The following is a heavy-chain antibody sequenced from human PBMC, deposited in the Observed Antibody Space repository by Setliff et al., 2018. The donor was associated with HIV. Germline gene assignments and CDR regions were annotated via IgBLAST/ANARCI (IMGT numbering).Heavy chain of an antibody. CDR2: ISSSGSYI. V-gene: IGHV3-21*01. D-gene: IGHD3-9*01. CDR3: ARGNDGNDILTGSFYYYYMDV. CDR1: GFIFSSFN. Sequence: GGSLRLSCAASGFIFSSFNMNWVRQAPGKGLEWVSFISSSGSYIYYADSVKGRFTISRDNAKNSLYLQMNSLRAVDTAVYYCARGNDGNDILTGSFYYYYMDVWGKGTTVTVSS. J-gene: IGHJ6*03.